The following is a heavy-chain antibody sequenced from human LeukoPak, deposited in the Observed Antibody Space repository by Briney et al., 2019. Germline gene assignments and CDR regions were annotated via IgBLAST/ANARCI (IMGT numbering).Heavy chain of an antibody. CDR1: GFTFSNAW. J-gene: IGHJ3*02. CDR3: TTVFGPPGIAVAGTVPDAFDI. D-gene: IGHD6-19*01. Sequence: GGSLRLSCAASGFTFSNAWMSWVRQAPGKGLEWVGRIKSKTDGGTTDYAAPVKGRFTISRDDSKNTLYLQMNSLKTEDTAVYYCTTVFGPPGIAVAGTVPDAFDIWGQGTMVTVSS. CDR2: IKSKTDGGTT. V-gene: IGHV3-15*01.